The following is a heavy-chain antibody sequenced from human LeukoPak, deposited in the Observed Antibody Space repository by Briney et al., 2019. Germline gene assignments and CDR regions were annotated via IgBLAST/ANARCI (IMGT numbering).Heavy chain of an antibody. CDR1: GFTFDDYA. Sequence: QPGGSLRLSCAASGFTFDDYAMHWVRQAPGKGLEWVSGISWNSGSIGYADSVKGRFTISRDNAKNSLYLQMNSLRAEDTALYYCAKGRLWFGELLAGGFDYWGQGTLVTVSS. CDR2: ISWNSGSI. CDR3: AKGRLWFGELLAGGFDY. D-gene: IGHD3-10*01. V-gene: IGHV3-9*01. J-gene: IGHJ4*02.